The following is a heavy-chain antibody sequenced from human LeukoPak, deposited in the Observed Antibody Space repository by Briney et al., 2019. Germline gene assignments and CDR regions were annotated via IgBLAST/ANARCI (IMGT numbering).Heavy chain of an antibody. J-gene: IGHJ4*02. Sequence: GGSLRLSCADSGFTFSSYSMNWVRQAPGKGLEWVSSISSSSSYIYYADSVKGRFTISRDNAKNSLYLQMNSLRAEDTAVYYCARVLDFWSGYFDYWGQGTLVTVSS. V-gene: IGHV3-21*01. D-gene: IGHD3-3*01. CDR3: ARVLDFWSGYFDY. CDR1: GFTFSSYS. CDR2: ISSSSSYI.